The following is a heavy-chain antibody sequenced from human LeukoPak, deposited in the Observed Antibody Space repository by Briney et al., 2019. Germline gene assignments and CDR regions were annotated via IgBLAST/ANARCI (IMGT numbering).Heavy chain of an antibody. D-gene: IGHD5-18*01. V-gene: IGHV1-2*02. CDR3: ARSVDTAMGGYYYYYGMDV. CDR1: GYTFTGYY. J-gene: IGHJ6*02. CDR2: INPNSGGT. Sequence: ASVKVSCKASGYTFTGYYMHWVRQAPGQGLEWMGWINPNSGGTNYAQKFQGRVTMTRDTSISTAYMELSRLRSDDTAVYYCARSVDTAMGGYYYYYGMDVWGQGTTVTVSS.